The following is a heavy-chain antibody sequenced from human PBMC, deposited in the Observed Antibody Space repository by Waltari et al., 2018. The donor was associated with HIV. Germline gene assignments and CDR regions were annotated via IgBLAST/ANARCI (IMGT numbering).Heavy chain of an antibody. CDR1: PSSFPTYS. J-gene: IGHJ3*02. CDR2: IYSGSSDA. V-gene: IGHV5-51*01. D-gene: IGHD3-10*01. CDR3: ARQFILGSSYKAAFDI. Sequence: EVQLVQSGAEVTEPGESLTLSCNGHPSSFPTYSIACERQMSGKGLEWMGSIYSGSSDATYSPSFQGRVTISAVKSSATAFLHLNSLKASDSGNYYCARQFILGSSYKAAFDIWGQGTLVTVSS.